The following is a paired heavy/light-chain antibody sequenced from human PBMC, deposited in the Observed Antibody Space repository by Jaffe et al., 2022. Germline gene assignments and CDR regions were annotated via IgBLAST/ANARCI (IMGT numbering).Light chain of an antibody. V-gene: IGLV3-10*01. J-gene: IGLJ2*01. CDR1: ALPKKY. Sequence: SYELTQPPSVSVSPGQTARITCSGDALPKKYAYWYQQKSGQAPVLVIYEDSKRPSGIPERFSGSSSGTMATLTISGAQVEDEADYYCYSTDSSGNHGVFGGGTKLTVL. CDR3: YSTDSSGNHGV. CDR2: EDS.
Heavy chain of an antibody. CDR3: AKDNPSITIFGVVMTYYYYMDV. V-gene: IGHV3-23*01. D-gene: IGHD3-3*01. Sequence: EVQLLESGGGLVQPGGSLRLSCAASGFTFSSYAMSWVRQAPGKGLEWVSAISGSGGSTYYADSVKGRFTISRDNSKNTLYLQMNSLRAEDTAVYYCAKDNPSITIFGVVMTYYYYMDVWGKGTTVTVSS. CDR2: ISGSGGST. CDR1: GFTFSSYA. J-gene: IGHJ6*03.